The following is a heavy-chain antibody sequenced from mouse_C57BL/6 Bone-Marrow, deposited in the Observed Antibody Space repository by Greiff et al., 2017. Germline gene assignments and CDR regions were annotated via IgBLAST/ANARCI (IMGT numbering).Heavy chain of an antibody. V-gene: IGHV8-8*01. D-gene: IGHD1-1*01. Sequence: QVTLQESGPGILQPSQTLSLTCSFSGFSLTTFGMGVGWIRPPSGKGLEWLAHIWWDDAKYYNQALKSQLTLSKATSKNQVFLKIANVDTADTATYYCAQRGLTTVVATPYYYAMDYWGQGTSVTVSS. J-gene: IGHJ4*01. CDR1: GFSLTTFGMG. CDR2: IWWDDAK. CDR3: AQRGLTTVVATPYYYAMDY.